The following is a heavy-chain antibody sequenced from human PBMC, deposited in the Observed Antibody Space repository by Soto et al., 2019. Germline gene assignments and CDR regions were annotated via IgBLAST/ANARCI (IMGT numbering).Heavy chain of an antibody. CDR1: GFDVSNTD. V-gene: IGHV3-66*01. J-gene: IGHJ4*02. D-gene: IGHD3-22*01. CDR2: IYSGGYT. Sequence: GGSLRLSCAASGFDVSNTDMSWVRQAPGKGLEWVSVIYSGGYTNYADSVKGRFIVSRDSPKNTLYLQMDSLRAEDTAVYYCAREAIIVIAAPEYYFDYWGQGSLVTVAS. CDR3: AREAIIVIAAPEYYFDY.